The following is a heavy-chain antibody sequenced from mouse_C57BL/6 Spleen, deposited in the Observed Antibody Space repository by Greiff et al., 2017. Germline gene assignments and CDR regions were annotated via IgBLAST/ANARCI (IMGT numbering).Heavy chain of an antibody. Sequence: QVQLQQPGAELVRPGSSVKLSCMPSCYTFTSYWMNWVKQRPIQGLEWIGNIDPSDSETHYNQKFKDKSTLTVDKSSSTAYMELSSLTSEDSAVYYCARSEGTPDYWGQGTTLTVSS. CDR3: ARSEGTPDY. CDR1: CYTFTSYW. V-gene: IGHV1-52*01. CDR2: IDPSDSET. D-gene: IGHD2-14*01. J-gene: IGHJ2*01.